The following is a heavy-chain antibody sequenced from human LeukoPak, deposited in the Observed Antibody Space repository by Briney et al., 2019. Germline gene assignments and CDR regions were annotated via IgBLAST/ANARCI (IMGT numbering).Heavy chain of an antibody. CDR1: GFTFSSFA. D-gene: IGHD1-7*01. CDR2: ISYEGSHE. Sequence: GGSLRLSFSASGFTFSSFAMHWVRQAPGKGLEWVAVISYEGSHEYYADSVKGRFTISRDNSKNTLYLQMNSLRTEDTAVYYCARDVNWNYAEVVFDIWGQGTMVTVSS. J-gene: IGHJ3*02. V-gene: IGHV3-30*01. CDR3: ARDVNWNYAEVVFDI.